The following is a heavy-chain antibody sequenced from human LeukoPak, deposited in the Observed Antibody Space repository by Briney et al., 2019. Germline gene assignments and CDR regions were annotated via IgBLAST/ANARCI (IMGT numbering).Heavy chain of an antibody. V-gene: IGHV3-30*02. J-gene: IGHJ4*02. D-gene: IGHD5-24*01. Sequence: GGSLRLSCAASGFTSSSYGMHWVRQAPGKGLEWVAFIQSDGSDQYYADSVKGRLSISRDNSKNTLYLQMNSLRTEDTAVYYCAKRDGYNSGPFDYWGQGTLVTVSS. CDR3: AKRDGYNSGPFDY. CDR2: IQSDGSDQ. CDR1: GFTSSSYG.